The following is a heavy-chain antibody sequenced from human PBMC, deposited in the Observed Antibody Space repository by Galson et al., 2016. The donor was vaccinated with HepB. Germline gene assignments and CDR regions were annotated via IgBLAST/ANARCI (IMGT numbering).Heavy chain of an antibody. V-gene: IGHV3-23*01. CDR2: INVNGETT. CDR3: ARGGYLNGRNFDY. J-gene: IGHJ4*02. Sequence: SLRLSCAASGFSISSYAMRWVRQAPGKGLEWVSSINVNGETTYYADSVKGRFTISRDNAKNTLSLQMNSLRAEDTAVYYCARGGYLNGRNFDYWGQGTLVTVSS. D-gene: IGHD3-9*01. CDR1: GFSISSYA.